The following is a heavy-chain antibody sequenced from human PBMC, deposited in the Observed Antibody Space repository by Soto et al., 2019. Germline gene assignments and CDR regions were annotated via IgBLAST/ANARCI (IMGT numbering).Heavy chain of an antibody. CDR3: TADRRAKAPKWFDT. CDR2: IKSKAEAGTT. V-gene: IGHV3-15*01. CDR1: SVSKAW. J-gene: IGHJ5*01. Sequence: SVSKAWMSWVRQAPGKGPEWVARIKSKAEAGTTDYAAPVKGRFTISRDDSKDTLYLQMNSLDTEDTAVYYCTADRRAKAPKWFDTWGHGALVTVFS.